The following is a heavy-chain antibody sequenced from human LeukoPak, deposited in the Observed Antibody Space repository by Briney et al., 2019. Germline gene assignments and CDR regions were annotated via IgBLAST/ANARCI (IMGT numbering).Heavy chain of an antibody. V-gene: IGHV4-59*01. CDR2: IYYSGST. CDR3: ASGGAVARARGAFDY. J-gene: IGHJ4*02. D-gene: IGHD6-19*01. CDR1: GGSISSYY. Sequence: SETLSLTCTVSGGSISSYYWSWIRQPPGKGLEWIGYIYYSGSTNYNPSLKSRVTISVDTSKNQFSLKLSSVTAADTAVYYCASGGAVARARGAFDYRGQGTLVTVSS.